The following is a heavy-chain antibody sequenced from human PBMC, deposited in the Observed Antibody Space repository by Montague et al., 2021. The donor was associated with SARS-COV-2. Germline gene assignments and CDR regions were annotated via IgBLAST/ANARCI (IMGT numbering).Heavy chain of an antibody. Sequence: SETLSLTCTVSGGPISSYYWSWIRQPPGKGLEWIGNIYYSGSTNSNPSXKRRVTISVDKSKNQFSLTLSSVTAADTAVSYCARGSGRMGDAFDIWGQGTMDTVSS. CDR2: IYYSGST. CDR3: ARGSGRMGDAFDI. D-gene: IGHD2-15*01. J-gene: IGHJ3*02. V-gene: IGHV4-59*01. CDR1: GGPISSYY.